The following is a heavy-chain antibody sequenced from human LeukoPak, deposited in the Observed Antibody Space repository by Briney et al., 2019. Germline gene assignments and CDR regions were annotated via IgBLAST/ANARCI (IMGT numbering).Heavy chain of an antibody. V-gene: IGHV1-69*05. D-gene: IGHD3-22*01. J-gene: IGHJ3*02. CDR1: GGTFSSYA. Sequence: ASVKVSCKASGGTFSSYAISWVRQAPGQGLEWMGGIIPIFGTANYAQKFQGRVTITTDESTSTAYMELSSLRSEDTAVYYCAIEDSYYYDSSGYKRSFDIWGQGTMVTVSS. CDR3: AIEDSYYYDSSGYKRSFDI. CDR2: IIPIFGTA.